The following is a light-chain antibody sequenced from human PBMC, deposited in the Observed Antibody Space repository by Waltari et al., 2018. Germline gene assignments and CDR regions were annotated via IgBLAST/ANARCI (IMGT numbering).Light chain of an antibody. J-gene: IGKJ5*01. CDR2: SGS. CDR3: MQSIQLSIT. V-gene: IGKV2-28*01. CDR1: RSLRNSNGYTY. Sequence: IVLTQSLFPLPVIPGESASLSCPSSRSLRNSNGYTYLVWYVQKPGQSPHLLIYSGSNRASGVPDRFTGSGSGTDFTLKISRVEAEDVGVYYCMQSIQLSITFGQGTRLEIK.